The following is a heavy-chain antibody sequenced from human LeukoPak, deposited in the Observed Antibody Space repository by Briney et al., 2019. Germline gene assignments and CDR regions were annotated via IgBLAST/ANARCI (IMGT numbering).Heavy chain of an antibody. CDR3: ARVPEYSSYPTIDY. V-gene: IGHV1-2*02. CDR2: INPNRGGT. D-gene: IGHD5-12*01. CDR1: GYTFTDNY. Sequence: ASVKVSCTASGYTFTDNYLHWVRQAPGQGLEWMGWINPNRGGTNYAQKFQGRVTMTRDTSVSTAYMEVSRLTSDDTAVYYCARVPEYSSYPTIDYWGQGTLVTVSS. J-gene: IGHJ4*02.